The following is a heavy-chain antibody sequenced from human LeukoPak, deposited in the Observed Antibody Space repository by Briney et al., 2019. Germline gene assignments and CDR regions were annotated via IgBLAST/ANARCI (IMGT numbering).Heavy chain of an antibody. D-gene: IGHD2-2*01. V-gene: IGHV3-30*04. CDR3: ARDNSPQLTYMDV. CDR2: ISYDGSNK. J-gene: IGHJ6*03. CDR1: GFTFSSYA. Sequence: GRSLRLSCAASGFTFSSYAMHWVRQGPGKGLEWVAVISYDGSNKYYADSVKGRFTISRDNAKNSLYLQMNSLRAEDTAVYYCARDNSPQLTYMDVWGKGTTVTIS.